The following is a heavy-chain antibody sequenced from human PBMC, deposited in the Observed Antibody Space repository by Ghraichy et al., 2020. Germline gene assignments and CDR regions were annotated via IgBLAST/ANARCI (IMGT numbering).Heavy chain of an antibody. D-gene: IGHD3-3*01. V-gene: IGHV4-31*03. Sequence: SETLSLTCTVSGGSISSGGYYWSWIRQHPGKGLEWIGYIYYSGSTYYNPSLKSRVTISVDTSKNQFSLKLSSVTAADTAVYYCARTTLRFLEWFGWFDPWGQGTLVTVSS. CDR1: GGSISSGGYY. J-gene: IGHJ5*02. CDR3: ARTTLRFLEWFGWFDP. CDR2: IYYSGST.